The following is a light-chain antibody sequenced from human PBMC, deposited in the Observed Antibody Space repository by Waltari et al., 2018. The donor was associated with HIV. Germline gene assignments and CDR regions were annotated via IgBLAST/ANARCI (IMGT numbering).Light chain of an antibody. CDR1: QSLVHLYGYHY. J-gene: IGKJ2*01. CDR2: LGS. V-gene: IGKV2-28*01. Sequence: ILMTLSPLSLPVTPGEPAYVSCSSSQSLVHLYGYHYLDWYLQKPGQSPQVLIYLGSIRASGVPDRFSGSGSGTDFKLKISRVEAEDVGVYYCMQALETPYTFGQGTELEIK. CDR3: MQALETPYT.